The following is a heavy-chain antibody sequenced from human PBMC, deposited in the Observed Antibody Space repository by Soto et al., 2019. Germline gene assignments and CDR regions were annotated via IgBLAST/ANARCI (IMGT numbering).Heavy chain of an antibody. CDR2: IYYSGST. CDR1: GGSISSYY. D-gene: IGHD5-12*01. V-gene: IGHV4-59*01. CDR3: ASTYSGYDSYYYYGMDV. Sequence: QVQLQESGPGLVKPSETLSLTCTVSGGSISSYYWSWIRQPPGKGLEWIGYIYYSGSTNYNPSLKSRVTISVDTSKNQFSLKLSSVTAADTAVYYCASTYSGYDSYYYYGMDVWGQGTTVTVSS. J-gene: IGHJ6*02.